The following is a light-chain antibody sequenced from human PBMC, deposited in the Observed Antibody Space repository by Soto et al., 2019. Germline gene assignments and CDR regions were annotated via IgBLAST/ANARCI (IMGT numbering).Light chain of an antibody. J-gene: IGKJ1*01. V-gene: IGKV3-15*01. CDR2: SAS. CDR3: RQSGAT. Sequence: EVVMTQSPATLSVSPGERVTLYCRASHSLSSNLAWYQQKPGQAPRLLIYSASTRAIGIPARFSGSGSGTEFTLTISNLQSADSAVSYCRQSGATFGQGTKVEIK. CDR1: HSLSSN.